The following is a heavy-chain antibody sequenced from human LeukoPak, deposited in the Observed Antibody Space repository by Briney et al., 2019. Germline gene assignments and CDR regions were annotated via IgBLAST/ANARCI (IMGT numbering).Heavy chain of an antibody. CDR3: ARISGHYYYYYGMDV. Sequence: SQTLSLTCTVSGGSISSGDYYWSWIRQPPGKGLEWIGYIYYSGSTYYNPSLKSRVTISVDTSKNQFSLKLSSVTAADTAVYYCARISGHYYYYYGMDVWGQGTTVTVSS. V-gene: IGHV4-30-4*01. J-gene: IGHJ6*02. D-gene: IGHD3-3*02. CDR1: GGSISSGDYY. CDR2: IYYSGST.